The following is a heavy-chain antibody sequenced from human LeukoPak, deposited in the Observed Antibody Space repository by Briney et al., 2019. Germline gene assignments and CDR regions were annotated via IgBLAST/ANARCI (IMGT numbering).Heavy chain of an antibody. V-gene: IGHV3-23*01. CDR1: GFTFSSYA. D-gene: IGHD6-6*01. CDR2: ISGSGGST. J-gene: IGHJ5*02. CDR3: AKARSIAAQMIYNWFDP. Sequence: PGGSLRLSCAASGFTFSSYAMSWVRQAPGKGLEWVSAISGSGGSTYYADSVKGRFTISRDNSKNTLYLQMNSLRAEDTAVYYCAKARSIAAQMIYNWFDPWGQGTLVTVSS.